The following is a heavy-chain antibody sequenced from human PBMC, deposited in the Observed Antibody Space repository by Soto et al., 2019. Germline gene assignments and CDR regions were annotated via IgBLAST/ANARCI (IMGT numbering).Heavy chain of an antibody. V-gene: IGHV3-74*01. CDR2: IDHDGPT. CDR3: VGDRHGDD. J-gene: IGHJ4*02. Sequence: EVQLVESGGGLVQPGGSLRLSCAGSGFTFSNYWMHWVRQAPGQGLEWVSRIDHDGPTAYADSVRGRFTISRNNAENTLYLQMNSVTPEDTAVYYCVGDRHGDDWGQGTLVTVSS. CDR1: GFTFSNYW.